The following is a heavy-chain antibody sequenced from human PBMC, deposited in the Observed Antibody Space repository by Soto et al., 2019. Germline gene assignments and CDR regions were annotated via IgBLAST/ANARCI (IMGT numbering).Heavy chain of an antibody. CDR1: GVTFSSYA. CDR3: ARDYYKYYDSSGYYRSPAY. CDR2: ISYDGSDK. Sequence: GGSLRLSCAASGVTFSSYAMHWVRQAPGKGLEWVALISYDGSDKDYADSVKGRFTISRDNSRNTLFLQMNSLRAEDTAVYYCARDYYKYYDSSGYYRSPAYWGQGTLVTVSS. D-gene: IGHD3-22*01. V-gene: IGHV3-30-3*01. J-gene: IGHJ4*02.